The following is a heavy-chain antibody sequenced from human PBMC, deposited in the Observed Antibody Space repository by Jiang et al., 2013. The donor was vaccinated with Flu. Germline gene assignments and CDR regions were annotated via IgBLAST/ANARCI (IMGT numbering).Heavy chain of an antibody. V-gene: IGHV4-4*07. CDR1: GGSMTSWY. CDR3: SREGDGSDL. Sequence: PGLVKPSETLSLTCAVSGGSMTSWYWSWIRQPAGKGLEWIGRIYTSGSTNYNPVFKSRVTMSVDTSKSQFSLKLKSVTAADTAVYYCSREGDGSDLWGQGTLVTVSS. J-gene: IGHJ5*02. CDR2: IYTSGST. D-gene: IGHD2-21*02.